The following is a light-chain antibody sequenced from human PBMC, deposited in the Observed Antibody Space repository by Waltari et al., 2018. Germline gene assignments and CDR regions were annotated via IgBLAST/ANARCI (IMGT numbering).Light chain of an antibody. V-gene: IGLV4-69*01. Sequence: QLVLPQSPSASASLGASVKLTCTLSSGHSSKVIAWNQQQPEKGPRYLMKVNREGSQTKGDDIPDRFSGSGSGADRYLTISSLQSEDEADYYCQTGGHGTWVFGGGTKLTFL. J-gene: IGLJ3*02. CDR3: QTGGHGTWV. CDR1: SGHSSKV. CDR2: VNREGSQ.